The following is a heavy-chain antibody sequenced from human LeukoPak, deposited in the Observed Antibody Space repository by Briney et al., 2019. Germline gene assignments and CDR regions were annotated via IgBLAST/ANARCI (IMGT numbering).Heavy chain of an antibody. CDR2: IYYSGST. CDR3: ARDRGMATIFPLEY. D-gene: IGHD5-24*01. V-gene: IGHV4-31*03. CDR1: GGSIRRGGYY. J-gene: IGHJ4*02. Sequence: SETLSLPCTVSGGSIRRGGYYWRWIRKHPGKVLEWIGYIYYSGSTYYNPSLKSRVTISLDTSKNQLSLKLSSVTAADTAVYYCARDRGMATIFPLEYWGQGTLVTVS.